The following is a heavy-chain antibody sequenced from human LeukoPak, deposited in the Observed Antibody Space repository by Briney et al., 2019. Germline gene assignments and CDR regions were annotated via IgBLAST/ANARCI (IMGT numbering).Heavy chain of an antibody. J-gene: IGHJ2*01. Sequence: GGSLRLSCAASGFIFSSYSMHWVRQAPGKGLEWVAVVSTDGTIKYYADSMKVRFTVSRDNSRNTVDLQMNSLRVEDTALYFCVQEFNHQQWFFDIWGRGTLVTVSS. CDR2: VSTDGTIK. D-gene: IGHD3-22*01. V-gene: IGHV3-30*18. CDR3: VQEFNHQQWFFDI. CDR1: GFIFSSYS.